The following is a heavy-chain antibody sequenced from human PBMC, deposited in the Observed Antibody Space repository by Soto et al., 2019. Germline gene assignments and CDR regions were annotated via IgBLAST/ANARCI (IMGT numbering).Heavy chain of an antibody. CDR1: GGSVSSGSYY. D-gene: IGHD2-15*01. J-gene: IGHJ1*01. V-gene: IGHV4-61*01. CDR3: AGYCSGGSCYPAFGYFQH. CDR2: IYYSGST. Sequence: QVQLQESGPGLVKPSETLSLTCTVSGGSVSSGSYYWSWIRQPPGKGLEWIGDIYYSGSTNYNPSRKSRATISVDTSKHQFSLKLSSVTAADTAVYYCAGYCSGGSCYPAFGYFQHWGQGTLVTVSS.